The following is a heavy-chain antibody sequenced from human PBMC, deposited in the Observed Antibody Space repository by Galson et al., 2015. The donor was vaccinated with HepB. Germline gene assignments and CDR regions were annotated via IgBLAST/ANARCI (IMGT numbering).Heavy chain of an antibody. CDR1: GFTFSSYS. Sequence: SLRLSCAASGFTFSSYSMNWVRQAPGKGLEWVSYISSSSSTIYYADSVKGRFTISRDNAKNSLYLQMNSLRAEDTAVYYCAREGVYNWFDPWGQGTLVTVSS. J-gene: IGHJ5*02. CDR3: AREGVYNWFDP. V-gene: IGHV3-48*01. CDR2: ISSSSSTI. D-gene: IGHD3-16*01.